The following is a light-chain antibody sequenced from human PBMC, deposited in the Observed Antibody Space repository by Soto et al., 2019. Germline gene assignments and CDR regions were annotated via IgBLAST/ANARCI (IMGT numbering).Light chain of an antibody. J-gene: IGLJ1*01. V-gene: IGLV2-14*01. Sequence: QSALTQPASVSGSPGQSITISCVGTSGDIGDYNYVSWYQQHPGKVPKVIIYDVSNRPSGVSYRFSVTKSGNTASLTVSGFQDEDEADYYCCSYTRSGTLIFGTGTKVTVL. CDR1: SGDIGDYNY. CDR3: CSYTRSGTLI. CDR2: DVS.